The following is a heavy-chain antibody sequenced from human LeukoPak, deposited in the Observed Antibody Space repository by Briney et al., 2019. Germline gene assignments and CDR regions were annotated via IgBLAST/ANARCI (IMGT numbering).Heavy chain of an antibody. D-gene: IGHD5-24*01. CDR3: AKAKFYNLATFDY. J-gene: IGHJ4*02. V-gene: IGHV3-23*01. CDR1: GFTFSSYA. CDR2: IVSSGAGT. Sequence: GGSLRLSYAAAGFTFSSYAMNWVRQAPGMGLEWVSMIVSSGAGTSNADSVKGRFTISRDNSKNTLYLQMNSLRAEDTGVYYCAKAKFYNLATFDYWGQGALVTVSS.